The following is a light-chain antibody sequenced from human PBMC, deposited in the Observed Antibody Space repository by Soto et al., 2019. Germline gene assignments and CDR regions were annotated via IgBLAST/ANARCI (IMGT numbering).Light chain of an antibody. Sequence: QSVLTQPASVSGSPGQSITISCTGTSSDVGDYHFVSWYQQLPGKAPKLMMYEVSHRPSGVSNRFSGSKSGNTASLTISGLLAEDEAHYYCSSHTTSSIWVFGGGTQLTVL. CDR2: EVS. CDR1: SSDVGDYHF. J-gene: IGLJ3*02. CDR3: SSHTTSSIWV. V-gene: IGLV2-14*03.